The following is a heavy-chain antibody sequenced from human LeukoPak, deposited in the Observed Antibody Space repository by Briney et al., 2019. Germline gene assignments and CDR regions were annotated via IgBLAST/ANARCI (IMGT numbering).Heavy chain of an antibody. CDR3: AREVDVVVPAAIRLEYVNWFDP. D-gene: IGHD2-2*01. Sequence: ASVKVSCKASGYTFTGYYMHWVRQAPGQGLEWMGWINPNSGGTNYAQKFQGRVTMTRDTSISTAYMELSRLRSDDTAVYYCAREVDVVVPAAIRLEYVNWFDPWGQGTLVTVSS. CDR2: INPNSGGT. CDR1: GYTFTGYY. J-gene: IGHJ5*02. V-gene: IGHV1-2*02.